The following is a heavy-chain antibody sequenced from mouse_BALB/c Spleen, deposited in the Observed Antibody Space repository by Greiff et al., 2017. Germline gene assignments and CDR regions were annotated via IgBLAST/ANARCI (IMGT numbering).Heavy chain of an antibody. D-gene: IGHD2-10*01. CDR1: GYTFTSYW. J-gene: IGHJ2*01. V-gene: IGHV1-7*01. Sequence: VQLHQSGAELAKPGASVKMSCKASGYTFTSYWMHWVKQRPGQGLEWIGYINPSTGYTEYNQKFKDKATLTADKSSSTAYMQLSSLTSEDSAVYYCARGTYYGNYLDYWGQGTTLTVSS. CDR2: INPSTGYT. CDR3: ARGTYYGNYLDY.